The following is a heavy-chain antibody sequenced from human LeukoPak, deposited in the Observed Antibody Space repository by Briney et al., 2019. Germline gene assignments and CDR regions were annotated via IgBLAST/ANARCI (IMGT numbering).Heavy chain of an antibody. Sequence: GGSLRLSCAASGFTFRAHWMSWVRHAPGKGLEWVANIKHDGSDKYYADSMKGRFTISRDNAENSLYLQVNSLRAEDTAIYYCARYFYYGMDVWGQGTTVTVSS. CDR3: ARYFYYGMDV. CDR1: GFTFRAHW. J-gene: IGHJ6*02. CDR2: IKHDGSDK. V-gene: IGHV3-7*05.